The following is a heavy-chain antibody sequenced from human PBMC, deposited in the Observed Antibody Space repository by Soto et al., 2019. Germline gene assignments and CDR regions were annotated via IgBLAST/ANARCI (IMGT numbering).Heavy chain of an antibody. Sequence: QVQLQESGPGLVKPSQTLSLTCTVSGGSISSGGYYWSWIRQHPGKGLEWIGYIYYSGSTYYNPSLKSRVTISVDTSKNQFSLKLSSVTAADTAVYYCARDNYEGSNGYYRGNWFDPWGQGTLVTVSS. CDR1: GGSISSGGYY. CDR3: ARDNYEGSNGYYRGNWFDP. V-gene: IGHV4-31*03. D-gene: IGHD3-3*01. CDR2: IYYSGST. J-gene: IGHJ5*02.